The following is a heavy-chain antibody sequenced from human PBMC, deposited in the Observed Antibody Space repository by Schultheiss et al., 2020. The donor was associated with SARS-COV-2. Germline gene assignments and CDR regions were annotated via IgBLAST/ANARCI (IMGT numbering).Heavy chain of an antibody. D-gene: IGHD3-3*01. CDR2: ISSSGSTI. CDR1: GFTFSSYA. Sequence: GGSLRLSCAASGFTFSSYAMHWVRQAPGKGLEWVSYISSSGSTIYYADSVKGRFTISRDNAKNSLYLQMNSLRAEDTAVYYCAREGDILRFLEWHYYGMDVWGQGTTVTVSS. J-gene: IGHJ6*02. CDR3: AREGDILRFLEWHYYGMDV. V-gene: IGHV3-48*04.